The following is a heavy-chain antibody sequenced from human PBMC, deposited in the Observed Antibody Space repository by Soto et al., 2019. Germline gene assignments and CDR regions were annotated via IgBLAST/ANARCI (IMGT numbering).Heavy chain of an antibody. CDR1: GGSFSGYY. CDR2: TNHSGST. Sequence: QVQLQQWGAGLLKPSETLSLTCAVYGGSFSGYYWSWIRQPPGKGLEWIGETNHSGSTNYNPSLKSRVTISVDTSKNQFSLKLSSVTAADTAVYYCASFLGGSSGWIYGMDVWGQGTTVTVSS. D-gene: IGHD6-25*01. CDR3: ASFLGGSSGWIYGMDV. V-gene: IGHV4-34*01. J-gene: IGHJ6*02.